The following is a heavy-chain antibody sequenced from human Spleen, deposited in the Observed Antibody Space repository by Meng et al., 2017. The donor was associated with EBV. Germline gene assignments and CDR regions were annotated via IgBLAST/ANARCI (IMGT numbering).Heavy chain of an antibody. Sequence: QVQLVQSGAEVKKPGXSVKVSXEASGYTFTTFYINWVRQAPGQGLEWMGAINPSDGKTTYAQKFQGRITMTRDTSTKTVYMELSSLRSEDTAVYYCARESSPEMATIREWFDPWGPGTLVTVSS. J-gene: IGHJ5*02. D-gene: IGHD5-24*01. CDR2: INPSDGKT. CDR3: ARESSPEMATIREWFDP. CDR1: GYTFTTFY. V-gene: IGHV1-46*01.